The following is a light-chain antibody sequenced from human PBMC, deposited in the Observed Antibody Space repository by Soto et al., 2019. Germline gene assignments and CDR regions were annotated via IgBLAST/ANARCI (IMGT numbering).Light chain of an antibody. V-gene: IGKV1-39*01. Sequence: DLQMSPSASSLSASVGDRVTITCRASQSISTHLNWYQKKPGKAPKLLIYAASSLQSGVPPRFSGSGSGTELTLTISTLQPEDSATYYCQQSYSSPITFGHGTRLEN. J-gene: IGKJ5*01. CDR2: AAS. CDR1: QSISTH. CDR3: QQSYSSPIT.